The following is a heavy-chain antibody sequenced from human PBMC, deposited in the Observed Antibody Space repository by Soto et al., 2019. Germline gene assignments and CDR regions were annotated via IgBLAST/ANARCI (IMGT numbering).Heavy chain of an antibody. D-gene: IGHD3-22*01. V-gene: IGHV1-46*01. CDR2: INPSGGST. J-gene: IGHJ6*02. Sequence: QVQLVQSGAEVKKPGASVKVSCKASGYTFTSYYMHWVRQAPGQGLEWMGIINPSGGSTSYAQKFQGRVTMTRDTSTSTVYMELSSLRSEDTAVYYCARGLGSSGYYLGYYYYGMDVWGQCTTVTVSS. CDR3: ARGLGSSGYYLGYYYYGMDV. CDR1: GYTFTSYY.